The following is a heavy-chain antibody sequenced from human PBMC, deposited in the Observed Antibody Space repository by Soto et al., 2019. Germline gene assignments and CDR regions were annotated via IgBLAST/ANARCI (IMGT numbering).Heavy chain of an antibody. Sequence: PSQTLSLTCAISGDSVSRRNTAWHWIRQSPSRGLEWLGRTYYRSKWYYEYAVSVNSRITINPDTSKNQFSLHLSSVTPEDTAVYFCARDDSEILASGPWGVWRQVPTVTVSS. J-gene: IGHJ6*02. V-gene: IGHV6-1*01. CDR3: ARDDSEILASGPWGV. D-gene: IGHD2-8*02. CDR2: TYYRSKWYY. CDR1: GDSVSRRNTA.